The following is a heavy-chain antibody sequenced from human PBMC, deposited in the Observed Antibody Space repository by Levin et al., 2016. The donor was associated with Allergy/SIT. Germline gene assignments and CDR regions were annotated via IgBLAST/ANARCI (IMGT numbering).Heavy chain of an antibody. V-gene: IGHV3-74*01. Sequence: GESLKISCTASGFTFSSYWMHWFRQAPGKGLVWVSRINNDGSITTYADSLKGRSTISRDNAKNTLYLQMNSLRAEDTALYYCARDYYTSGDFWGQGTLVTVSS. CDR1: GFTFSSYW. D-gene: IGHD6-19*01. CDR2: INNDGSIT. J-gene: IGHJ4*02. CDR3: ARDYYTSGDF.